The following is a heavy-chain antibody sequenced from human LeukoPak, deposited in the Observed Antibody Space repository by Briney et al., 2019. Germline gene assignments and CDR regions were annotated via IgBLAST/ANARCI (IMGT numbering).Heavy chain of an antibody. V-gene: IGHV3-33*06. CDR2: IWSEGTNQ. D-gene: IGHD4-11*01. CDR3: VKDAQRGFDYSNSLQH. CDR1: GFTFSHFG. Sequence: GGSLRLSCETSGFTFSHFGMHWVRQAPGKGLEWVAVIWSEGTNQYYGDSVKGRFTISRDNFRRTVSLQMNSLRAEDTAVYYCVKDAQRGFDYSNSLQHWGQGSLVTVSS. J-gene: IGHJ4*02.